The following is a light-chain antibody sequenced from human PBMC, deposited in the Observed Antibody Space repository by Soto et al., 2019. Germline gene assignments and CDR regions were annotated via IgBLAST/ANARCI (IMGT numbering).Light chain of an antibody. J-gene: IGLJ1*01. V-gene: IGLV1-47*02. CDR2: SNN. Sequence: QLVLTQPPSASGTPGQRVTISCSGSSSNIGSNYVYWYQQLPGTAPKLLIYSNNQRPSGVPDRFSGSKSGTSASLAISGLRSEDEADYYCAAWDDSLSAHYVFGTGTKVTVL. CDR1: SSNIGSNY. CDR3: AAWDDSLSAHYV.